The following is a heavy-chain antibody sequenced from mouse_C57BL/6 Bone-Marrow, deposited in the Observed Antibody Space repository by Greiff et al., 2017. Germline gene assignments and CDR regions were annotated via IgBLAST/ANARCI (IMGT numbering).Heavy chain of an antibody. CDR1: GYTFTDYY. Sequence: QVQLQQSGAELVKPGASVKISCTASGYTFTDYYINWVKQRPGQGLEWIGKIGPGSGSTYYNEKFKGKATLTADKSSSTAYMQLSSLTSEDSAVYFCARGQIYYDYDGPLLYAMDYWGQGTSVTVSS. D-gene: IGHD2-4*01. V-gene: IGHV1-77*01. J-gene: IGHJ4*01. CDR2: IGPGSGST. CDR3: ARGQIYYDYDGPLLYAMDY.